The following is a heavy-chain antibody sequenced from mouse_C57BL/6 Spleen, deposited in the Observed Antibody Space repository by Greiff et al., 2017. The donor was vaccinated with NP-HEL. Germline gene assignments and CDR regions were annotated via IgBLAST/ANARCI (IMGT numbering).Heavy chain of an antibody. J-gene: IGHJ2*01. D-gene: IGHD2-4*01. V-gene: IGHV1-64*01. CDR1: GYTFTSYW. Sequence: VKLQESGAELVKPGASVKLSCKASGYTFTSYWMHWVKQRPGQGLEWIGMIHPNSGSTNYNEKFKSKATLTVDKSSSTAYMQLSSLTSEDSAVYYCARYDYDFDYWGQGTTLTVSS. CDR3: ARYDYDFDY. CDR2: IHPNSGST.